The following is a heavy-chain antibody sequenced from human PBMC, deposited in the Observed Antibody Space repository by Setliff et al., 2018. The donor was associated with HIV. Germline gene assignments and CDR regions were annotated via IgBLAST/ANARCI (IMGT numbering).Heavy chain of an antibody. V-gene: IGHV1-2*06. CDR3: AREYDVLSGYYVNWSDP. CDR2: INPNTGDT. J-gene: IGHJ5*02. Sequence: ASVKVSCKASGYTFTGYFIHWVRQAPGQGLEWMGRINPNTGDTNYAQKFQDRVTMTRDTSINTAYMELSRLRSDDTAVYYCAREYDVLSGYYVNWSDPWGQGTLVTVSS. D-gene: IGHD3-3*01. CDR1: GYTFTGYF.